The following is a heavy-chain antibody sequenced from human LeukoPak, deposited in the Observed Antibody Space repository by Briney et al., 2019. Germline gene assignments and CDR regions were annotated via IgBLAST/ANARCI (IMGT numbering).Heavy chain of an antibody. Sequence: PGGSLRLSCAASGFTFSSYSMNWVRQAPGKGLKWVSYISSSSSTIYYADSVKGRFTISRDNAKNSLYLQMNSLRAEDTAVYYCARGLWLHHRAGNLVFYYWGQGTLVTVSS. D-gene: IGHD5-18*01. CDR2: ISSSSSTI. J-gene: IGHJ4*02. CDR1: GFTFSSYS. CDR3: ARGLWLHHRAGNLVFYY. V-gene: IGHV3-48*01.